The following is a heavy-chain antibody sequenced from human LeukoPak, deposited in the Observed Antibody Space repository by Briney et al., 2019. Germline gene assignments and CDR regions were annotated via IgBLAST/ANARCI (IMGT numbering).Heavy chain of an antibody. V-gene: IGHV1-69*05. D-gene: IGHD2-2*01. J-gene: IGHJ6*03. CDR1: GGTFSSYA. Sequence: GASVKVSCKASGGTFSSYAISWVRQAPGQGLEWMGGVIPIFGTANYAQKFQGRVTITTDESTSTAYMELSSLRSEDTAVYYCARNPVPAATRYYYYYYMDVWGKGTTVTVSS. CDR3: ARNPVPAATRYYYYYYMDV. CDR2: VIPIFGTA.